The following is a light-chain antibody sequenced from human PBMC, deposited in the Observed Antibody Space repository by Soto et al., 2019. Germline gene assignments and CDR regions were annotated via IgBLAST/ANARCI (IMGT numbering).Light chain of an antibody. CDR1: QSFSTW. Sequence: DIQMTQSPANLSAAVSYRATITCRASQSFSTWLAWYQQKPGKAPKLLIYDASSLESGVPSRFSGSGSGTEFTLTIGGLQPDDFATYYCQQYKSYSATFGQGTKVDLK. CDR2: DAS. J-gene: IGKJ1*01. CDR3: QQYKSYSAT. V-gene: IGKV1-5*01.